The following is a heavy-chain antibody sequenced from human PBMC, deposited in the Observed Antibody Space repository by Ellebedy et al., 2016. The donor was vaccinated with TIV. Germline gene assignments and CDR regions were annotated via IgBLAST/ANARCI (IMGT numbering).Heavy chain of an antibody. CDR3: TTFPLPRGVEQLAEY. V-gene: IGHV3-15*01. Sequence: GESLKISCAASGFSFSDVWMSWVRQAPGKGLECVDRINRNSEGGTTEYAAPVKGRFIISRDDSKNTLSLQMNSLETEDTAMYYCTTFPLPRGVEQLAEYWGQGTLVTVSS. CDR2: INRNSEGGTT. CDR1: GFSFSDVW. D-gene: IGHD6-13*01. J-gene: IGHJ4*02.